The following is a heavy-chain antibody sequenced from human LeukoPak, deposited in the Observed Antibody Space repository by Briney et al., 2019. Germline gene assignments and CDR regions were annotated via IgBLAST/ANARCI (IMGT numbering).Heavy chain of an antibody. CDR2: ISSSSSTI. CDR3: ARVDKWELFAFDI. CDR1: GFTFSSYS. D-gene: IGHD1-26*01. J-gene: IGHJ3*02. Sequence: PGGSLRLSCAASGFTFSSYSMNWVRQAPGKGLEWVSYISSSSSTIYYADSVKGRFTISRDNAKNSLYLQMNSLRAEDTAVYYCARVDKWELFAFDIWGQGTMVTVSS. V-gene: IGHV3-48*01.